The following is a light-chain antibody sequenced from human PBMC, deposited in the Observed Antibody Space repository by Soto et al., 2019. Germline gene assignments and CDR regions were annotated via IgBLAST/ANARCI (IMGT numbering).Light chain of an antibody. CDR2: DAS. J-gene: IGKJ3*01. V-gene: IGKV3-11*01. Sequence: EIVLTQSPATLSLSPGERATLSCRASQSVSSYLAWYQQKPGQAPRLLIYDASNRATGIPARFSGSGSGTDFTLTISSLEPEDFAVYYCQQRSNWLGTFVPGTKVDIK. CDR3: QQRSNWLGT. CDR1: QSVSSY.